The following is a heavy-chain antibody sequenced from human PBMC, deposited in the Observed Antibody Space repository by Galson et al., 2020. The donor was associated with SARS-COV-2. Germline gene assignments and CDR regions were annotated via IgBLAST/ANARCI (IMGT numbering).Heavy chain of an antibody. CDR2: IYYSGST. J-gene: IGHJ4*02. Sequence: SQTLSLTCTVSGGSISSGGYYWSWIRQHPGKGLEWIGYIYYSGSTYYNPSLKSRVTISVDTSKNQFSLKLSSVTAADTAVYYCARESLAAAGTKFDYWGQGTLVTVSS. CDR1: GGSISSGGYY. V-gene: IGHV4-31*03. D-gene: IGHD6-13*01. CDR3: ARESLAAAGTKFDY.